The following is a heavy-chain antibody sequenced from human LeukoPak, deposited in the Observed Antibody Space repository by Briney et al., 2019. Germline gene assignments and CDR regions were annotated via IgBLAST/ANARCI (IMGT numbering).Heavy chain of an antibody. CDR3: ARDRGITIFGVVIGLNYFDY. CDR1: GYTFTSYY. D-gene: IGHD3-3*01. Sequence: ASVKVSCKASGYTFTSYYMHWVRQAPGQGLEWMGWISAYNGNTNYAQKLQGRVTMTTDTSTSTAYMELRSLRSDDTAVYYCARDRGITIFGVVIGLNYFDYWGQGTLVTVSS. V-gene: IGHV1-18*04. J-gene: IGHJ4*02. CDR2: ISAYNGNT.